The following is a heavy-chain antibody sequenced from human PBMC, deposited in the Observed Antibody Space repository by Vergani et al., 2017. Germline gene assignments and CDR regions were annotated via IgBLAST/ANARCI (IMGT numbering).Heavy chain of an antibody. V-gene: IGHV4-38-2*02. CDR2: IYHSGST. CDR1: GYSISSGYY. CDR3: AREAVVPAAMPSNVGMDV. J-gene: IGHJ6*03. Sequence: QVQLQESGPGLVKPSETLSLTCAVSGYSISSGYYWGWIRQPPGKGLGWIGSIYHSGSTYYNPSLKSRVTISVDTSKNQFSLKLSSVTAADTAVYYCAREAVVPAAMPSNVGMDVWGKGTTVTVSS. D-gene: IGHD2-2*01.